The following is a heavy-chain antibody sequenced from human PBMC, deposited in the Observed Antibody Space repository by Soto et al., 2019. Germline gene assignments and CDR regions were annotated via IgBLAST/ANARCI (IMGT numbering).Heavy chain of an antibody. CDR3: ARATYYDILTGLLPDI. D-gene: IGHD3-9*01. V-gene: IGHV3-21*01. CDR2: ISSSSSYI. J-gene: IGHJ3*02. CDR1: GFTFSSYS. Sequence: PGGSLRLSCAASGFTFSSYSMNWVRQAPGKGLEWVSSISSSSSYIYYADSVKGRFTISRDNAKNSLYLQMNSLRAEDTAVYYCARATYYDILTGLLPDIWGQGTMVTVSS.